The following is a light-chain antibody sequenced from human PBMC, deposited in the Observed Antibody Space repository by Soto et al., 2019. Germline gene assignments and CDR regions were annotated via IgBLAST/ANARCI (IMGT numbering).Light chain of an antibody. CDR3: QQYHTTPWT. CDR2: WAS. V-gene: IGKV4-1*01. CDR1: QSVLYSSNNKNY. J-gene: IGKJ1*01. Sequence: DIVMTQSPDSLAVSLGERATINCKSSQSVLYSSNNKNYLAWYQQKPGQPPKLIIYWASTRESGVPDRLSGSGSATDFTLTISSLQAEDVAVYYCQQYHTTPWTFGQGTKVEIK.